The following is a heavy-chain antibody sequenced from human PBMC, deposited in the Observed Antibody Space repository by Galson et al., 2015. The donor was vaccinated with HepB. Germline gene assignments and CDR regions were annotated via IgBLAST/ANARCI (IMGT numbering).Heavy chain of an antibody. CDR3: ARSPLRFLDWLPYYDSYYMDV. CDR2: MNTNPGKP. CDR1: GYTFTDYV. Sequence: SCKASGYTFTDYVVNWVRQAPGQGLEWRGGMNTNPGKPTYAPGFAGRFVFPLDTSVTTAYLQISSLETDDTAVYYCARSPLRFLDWLPYYDSYYMDVWGEGTTVTVSS. V-gene: IGHV7-4-1*02. D-gene: IGHD3-3*01. J-gene: IGHJ6*03.